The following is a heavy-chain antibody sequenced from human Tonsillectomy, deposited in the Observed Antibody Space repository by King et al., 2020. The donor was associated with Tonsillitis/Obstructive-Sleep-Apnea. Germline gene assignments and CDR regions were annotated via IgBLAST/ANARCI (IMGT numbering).Heavy chain of an antibody. CDR2: ISGSGGST. D-gene: IGHD3-3*01. CDR1: GFTFSNHA. V-gene: IGHV3-23*04. J-gene: IGHJ6*03. CDR3: AKGYEFWSGDDYMDV. Sequence: VQLVESGGGLVQPGGSLRLSCAASGFTFSNHALTWVRQAPGKGLQWVSSISGSGGSTFNAHFVKGRFTTSRDKSKNTLYLQMSSLRAEDTAVYYCAKGYEFWSGDDYMDVWGKGTTVTVSS.